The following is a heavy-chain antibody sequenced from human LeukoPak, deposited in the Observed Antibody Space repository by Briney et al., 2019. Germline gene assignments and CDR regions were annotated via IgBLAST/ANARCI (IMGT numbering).Heavy chain of an antibody. CDR3: AKVPITVTRNFDY. D-gene: IGHD4-17*01. J-gene: IGHJ4*02. V-gene: IGHV3-23*01. Sequence: GGSLRLSCAASGFTVKNYVMSWVGQAPGKGLEWVSSISGSGGNTYYADSVKGRFTISRDNSKNTLYLQMNSLRAEDTAVYSCAKVPITVTRNFDYWGQGTLVTVSS. CDR2: ISGSGGNT. CDR1: GFTVKNYV.